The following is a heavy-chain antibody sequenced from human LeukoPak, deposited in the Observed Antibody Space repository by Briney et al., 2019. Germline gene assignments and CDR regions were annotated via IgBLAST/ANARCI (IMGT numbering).Heavy chain of an antibody. V-gene: IGHV3-30*02. CDR2: IRYDGSNK. Sequence: GGSLRLSCAASGFIFSSYGMHRVRQAPGKGLEWVAFIRYDGSNKYYADSVKGRFTISRDNSKNTLYLQMNSLRAEDTAVYYCAKGTGDTAYYFDFWGQGVLVTVSS. CDR1: GFIFSSYG. CDR3: AKGTGDTAYYFDF. D-gene: IGHD7-27*01. J-gene: IGHJ4*02.